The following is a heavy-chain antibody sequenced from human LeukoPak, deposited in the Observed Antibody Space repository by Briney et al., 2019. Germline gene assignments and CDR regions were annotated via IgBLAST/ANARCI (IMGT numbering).Heavy chain of an antibody. CDR1: GDSISSGDYY. D-gene: IGHD2-15*01. V-gene: IGHV4-30-4*01. J-gene: IGHJ4*02. Sequence: SETLSLTCTVSGDSISSGDYYWSWIRQPQGKGLEWVGYINHSGSTSSNPSLKSRVTMSVDTSKNQFSLKLSSVTAADTAVYYCARAPLAFCSGGTCKRYFDYWGQGTLVTVSS. CDR2: INHSGST. CDR3: ARAPLAFCSGGTCKRYFDY.